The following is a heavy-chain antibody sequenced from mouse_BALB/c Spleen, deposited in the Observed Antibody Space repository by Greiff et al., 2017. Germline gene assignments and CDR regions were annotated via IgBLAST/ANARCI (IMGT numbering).Heavy chain of an antibody. J-gene: IGHJ3*01. Sequence: VQLQQSGPELVKPGASVKMSCKASGYTFTSYVMHWVKQKPGQGLEWIGYINPYNDGTKYNEKFKGKATLTSDKSSSTAYMELSSLTSEDSAVYYCAGPGLDYGSREVFAYWGQGTLVTVSA. CDR2: INPYNDGT. CDR3: AGPGLDYGSREVFAY. CDR1: GYTFTSYV. V-gene: IGHV1-14*01. D-gene: IGHD1-1*01.